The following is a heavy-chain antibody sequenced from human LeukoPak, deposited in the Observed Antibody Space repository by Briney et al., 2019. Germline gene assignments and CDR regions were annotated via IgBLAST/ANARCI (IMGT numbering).Heavy chain of an antibody. Sequence: PGGSLRLSCAASGFTFSSYSLNWVRQAPGKGLEWVSFINSSSITIYYADSVKGRFTISRDNAEKSLYLQMNSLRAEDTAVYYCARDRGGSYSAIDYWGQGTLVTVSS. CDR1: GFTFSSYS. J-gene: IGHJ4*02. CDR3: ARDRGGSYSAIDY. CDR2: INSSSITI. D-gene: IGHD2-15*01. V-gene: IGHV3-48*04.